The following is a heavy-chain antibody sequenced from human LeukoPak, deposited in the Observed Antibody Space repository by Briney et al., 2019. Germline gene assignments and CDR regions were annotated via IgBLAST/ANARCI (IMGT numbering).Heavy chain of an antibody. CDR2: FDPEDGET. J-gene: IGHJ4*02. V-gene: IGHV1-24*01. CDR1: GYTLTELS. D-gene: IGHD5-18*01. CDR3: ATSFKEDTAMAYFDY. Sequence: GASVKVSCKVSGYTLTELSMHWVRQSPGKGLEWMGGFDPEDGETIYAQKFQGRVTMTEDTSTDTAYMELSSLRSEDTAVYYCATSFKEDTAMAYFDYWGQGTLVTVSS.